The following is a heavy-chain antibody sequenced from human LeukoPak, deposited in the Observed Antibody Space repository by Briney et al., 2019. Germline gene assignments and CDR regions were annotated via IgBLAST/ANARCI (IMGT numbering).Heavy chain of an antibody. CDR1: GGTFSNFA. V-gene: IGHV1-69*05. D-gene: IGHD6-19*01. CDR2: IIPIFGTA. Sequence: SVRVSCKASGGTFSNFAISWVRQAPGQGLEWMGGIIPIFGTATYAQKFQGRVMITTDESTGTAFMELSGLRSVDTAVYYCARVRGGIEVAGIRYYYYYMDVWGEGTTVTVSS. CDR3: ARVRGGIEVAGIRYYYYYMDV. J-gene: IGHJ6*03.